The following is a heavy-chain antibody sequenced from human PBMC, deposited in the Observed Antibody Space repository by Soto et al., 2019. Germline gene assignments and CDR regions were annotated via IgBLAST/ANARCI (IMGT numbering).Heavy chain of an antibody. CDR2: ISGSGGST. D-gene: IGHD4-17*01. CDR1: GFTFSSYA. CDR3: ANEGPLRGPDYLDS. J-gene: IGHJ4*02. Sequence: EVQLLESGGGLVQPGGSLRLSCAASGFTFSSYAMSWVRQAPGKGLEWVSAISGSGGSTYYADSVKGRFTISGDNSKNTLHLQRNGLGAADTAVYSCANEGPLRGPDYLDSGGQGPLVTVSS. V-gene: IGHV3-23*01.